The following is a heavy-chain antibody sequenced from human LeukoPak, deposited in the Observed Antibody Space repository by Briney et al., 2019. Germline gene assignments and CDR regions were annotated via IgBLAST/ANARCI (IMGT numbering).Heavy chain of an antibody. D-gene: IGHD3-22*01. CDR1: GYSFTKYA. Sequence: GASVKVSCKAPGYSFTKYAMHWVRQAPGQRLEWMGWINEGNGNTNYSQKFQGRVTITRDTSASTAYMELSSLRSEDTAVYYCARTLPSIILIGRSGMDVWGQGTTVTVSS. V-gene: IGHV1-3*01. CDR2: INEGNGNT. CDR3: ARTLPSIILIGRSGMDV. J-gene: IGHJ6*02.